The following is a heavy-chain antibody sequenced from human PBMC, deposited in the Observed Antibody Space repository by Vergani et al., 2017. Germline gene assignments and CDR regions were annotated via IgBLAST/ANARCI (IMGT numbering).Heavy chain of an antibody. J-gene: IGHJ4*02. CDR1: GFTFSSYA. Sequence: EVQLLESGGGLVQPGGSLRLSCAASGFTFSSYAMSWVRQAPGKGLEWVSASSGSGGSTYYADSVKGRFTISRENSKNTLYLQMNSLRAEDTAVYYCAKGDYGDYGGFDYWGQGTLVTGSS. V-gene: IGHV3-23*01. CDR3: AKGDYGDYGGFDY. CDR2: SSGSGGST. D-gene: IGHD4-17*01.